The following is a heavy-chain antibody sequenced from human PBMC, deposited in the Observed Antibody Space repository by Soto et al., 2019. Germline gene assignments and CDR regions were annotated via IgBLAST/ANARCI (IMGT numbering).Heavy chain of an antibody. CDR1: GFNFSASW. J-gene: IGHJ4*02. CDR3: GRDPYYGAIDY. Sequence: PGGSLRLSCAASGFNFSASWMAWVRQTPGKGLEWVADINQHGSEKNYVDCVKGRVAISRDNARNSLFLQMNNLRVEDTVVYYCGRDPYYGAIDYWGLGTLVTVSS. CDR2: INQHGSEK. V-gene: IGHV3-7*01. D-gene: IGHD1-26*01.